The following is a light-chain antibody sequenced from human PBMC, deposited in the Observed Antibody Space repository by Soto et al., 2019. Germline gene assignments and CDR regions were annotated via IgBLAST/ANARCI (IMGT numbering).Light chain of an antibody. J-gene: IGLJ3*02. CDR2: SNN. V-gene: IGLV1-44*01. CDR1: NSNIGTYT. Sequence: QSVLPQAPSASGTPGQRVTISCSGSNSNIGTYTVNWYQQLPGTAPKLLIHSNNQRPSGVPDRFSGSKSGTSASLAISGLQSEDEADYYCAAWDDSLNGLLFGGGTKVTVL. CDR3: AAWDDSLNGLL.